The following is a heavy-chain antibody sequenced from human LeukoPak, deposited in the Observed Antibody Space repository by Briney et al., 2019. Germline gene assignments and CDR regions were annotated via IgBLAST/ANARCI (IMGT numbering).Heavy chain of an antibody. J-gene: IGHJ4*02. CDR1: GFTFSSYA. CDR3: ARGEDTVMVLFDY. CDR2: ISSNGGST. Sequence: GGSLRLSCAASGFTFSSYAMHWVRQAPGKGLEYVSAISSNGGSTYYANSVKGRFANSRDNSKNTLYLQMGSLRAEDVAVYYCARGEDTVMVLFDYWGQGTLVTVSS. D-gene: IGHD5-18*01. V-gene: IGHV3-64*01.